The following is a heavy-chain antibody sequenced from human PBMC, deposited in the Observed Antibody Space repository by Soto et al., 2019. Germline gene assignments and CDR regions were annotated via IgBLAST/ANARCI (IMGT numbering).Heavy chain of an antibody. J-gene: IGHJ6*02. CDR2: IYYSGST. D-gene: IGHD4-17*01. V-gene: IGHV4-31*03. Sequence: KTSETLSLTCTVSGGSISSGGYYWSWIRQHPGKGLEWIGYIYYSGSTYYNPSLKSRVTISVDTSKNQFSLKLSSVTAADTAVYYCARAIGGTTVTFFYGMDVWGQGTTVTVSS. CDR1: GGSISSGGYY. CDR3: ARAIGGTTVTFFYGMDV.